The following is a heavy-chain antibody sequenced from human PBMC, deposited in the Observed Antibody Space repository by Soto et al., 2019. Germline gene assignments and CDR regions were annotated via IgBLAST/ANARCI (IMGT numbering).Heavy chain of an antibody. CDR3: ARSNDSKSGGGAEYFDL. J-gene: IGHJ2*01. Sequence: QVQLQESGPGLVKPSQTLSLTCTVSGGSISSGDYYWSWIRQPPGKGLEWIGYIYYSGSTYYNPSLKSRVTISVDTSKNQFSLKLSSVTAADTAVYYCARSNDSKSGGGAEYFDLWGRGTLVTVSS. CDR1: GGSISSGDYY. CDR2: IYYSGST. D-gene: IGHD1-1*01. V-gene: IGHV4-30-4*01.